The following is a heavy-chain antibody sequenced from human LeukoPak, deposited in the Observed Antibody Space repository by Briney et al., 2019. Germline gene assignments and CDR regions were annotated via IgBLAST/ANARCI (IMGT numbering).Heavy chain of an antibody. V-gene: IGHV4-4*07. CDR2: IYTSGST. CDR3: ARDSSSWYLLKFDP. CDR1: GGSISSYY. D-gene: IGHD6-13*01. Sequence: SETLSLTCTVSGGSISSYYWSWIRQPAGKGLEWIGRIYTSGSTNYNPSLKSRVTMSVDTSKNQFSLKLSSVTAADTAVYYCARDSSSWYLLKFDPWGQGTLVTVSS. J-gene: IGHJ5*02.